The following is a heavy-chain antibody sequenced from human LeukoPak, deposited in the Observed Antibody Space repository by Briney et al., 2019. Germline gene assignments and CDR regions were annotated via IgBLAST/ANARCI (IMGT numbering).Heavy chain of an antibody. J-gene: IGHJ5*02. V-gene: IGHV4-38-2*01. CDR3: ARFGSTSGRGFDP. Sequence: PSETLSLTCAVSGYSISSAYYWGWIRQPPGKGLEWIGTISHSGTTYFNPSLKSRVTIFLDTSKNQFSLKLTSVTAADTAVYYCARFGSTSGRGFDPWGQGTPVTVSS. CDR1: GYSISSAYY. D-gene: IGHD2-2*01. CDR2: ISHSGTT.